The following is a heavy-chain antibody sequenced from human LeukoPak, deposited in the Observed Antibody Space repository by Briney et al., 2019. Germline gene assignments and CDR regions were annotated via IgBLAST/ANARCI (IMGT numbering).Heavy chain of an antibody. V-gene: IGHV3-9*01. CDR3: ASLIAVAGTRFDY. Sequence: GRSLRLSCAASGFTFDDYAMHWVRHAPGKGLEWVSGISWNSGSIGYADSVKGRFTISRDNAKNSLYLQMNSLRAEDTALYYCASLIAVAGTRFDYWGQGTLVTVSS. D-gene: IGHD6-19*01. CDR2: ISWNSGSI. CDR1: GFTFDDYA. J-gene: IGHJ4*02.